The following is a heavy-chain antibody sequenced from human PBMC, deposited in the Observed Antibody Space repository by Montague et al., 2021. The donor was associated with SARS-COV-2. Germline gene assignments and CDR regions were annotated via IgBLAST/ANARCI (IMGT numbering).Heavy chain of an antibody. CDR2: VTNNGDN. D-gene: IGHD3-3*01. V-gene: IGHV4-59*01. Sequence: SETLSLTCTVSGDSISHYNWGWIGQPPGRGLEWMAHVTNNGDNRYSNSLKSRGTISTDTYKNKFSLMMASVTAADTAVYFCAGAPPYYGFDSWGQGTLVTVSS. CDR3: AGAPPYYGFDS. J-gene: IGHJ4*02. CDR1: GDSISHYN.